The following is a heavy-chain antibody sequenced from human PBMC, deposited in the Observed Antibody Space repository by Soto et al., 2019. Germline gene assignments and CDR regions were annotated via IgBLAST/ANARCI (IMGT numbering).Heavy chain of an antibody. J-gene: IGHJ4*02. V-gene: IGHV5-51*01. D-gene: IGHD3-3*01. CDR3: ARGGVSTRTFDY. CDR1: GYNFACYW. Sequence: PGESLKISCNGSGYNFACYWIAWVRQMPGKGLELMGIIYPSDSDTRYRPSFQGQVTISADKSTSSAYLQWSSLRASDTAMYYCARGGVSTRTFDYWGQGTPVTVSS. CDR2: IYPSDSDT.